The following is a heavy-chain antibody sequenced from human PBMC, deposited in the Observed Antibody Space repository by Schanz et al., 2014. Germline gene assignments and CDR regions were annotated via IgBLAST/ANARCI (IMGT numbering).Heavy chain of an antibody. V-gene: IGHV3-23*04. CDR3: AKIERNED. CDR1: GFTFSTYA. D-gene: IGHD1-1*01. J-gene: IGHJ4*02. CDR2: INTGGDST. Sequence: EVQLVESGGGLVQPGKSLRLSCAASGFTFSTYAMAWVRQAPGKGLEWVSSINTGGDSTYYADSVKGRFTISRDNSKNTLYLQMNSLRAEDTAVYFCAKIERNEDWGQGTRVTVSS.